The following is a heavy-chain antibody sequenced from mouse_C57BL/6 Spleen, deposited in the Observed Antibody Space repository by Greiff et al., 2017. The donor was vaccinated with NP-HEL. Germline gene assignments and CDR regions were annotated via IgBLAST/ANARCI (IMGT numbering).Heavy chain of an antibody. CDR2: IDPEDGET. J-gene: IGHJ4*01. CDR1: GFNIKDSY. D-gene: IGHD4-1*01. V-gene: IGHV14-2*01. Sequence: EVQRVESGAELVKPGASVKLSCTASGFNIKDSYMHWVKQRTEQGLEWIGRIDPEDGETKYAPKFQGKATITADPSSNTAYLQLSSLTSEDTAVYYCARNWAYAMDYWGQGTSVTVSS. CDR3: ARNWAYAMDY.